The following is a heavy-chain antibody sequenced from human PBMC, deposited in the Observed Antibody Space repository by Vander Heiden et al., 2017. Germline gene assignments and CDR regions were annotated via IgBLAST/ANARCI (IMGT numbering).Heavy chain of an antibody. Sequence: QLQLQESGPRLVKPSETMSLTCTVSGGSISTSSYSWGWIRQPPGKGLEWIGSIYYSGSTYYNPSLKSRVTISVDTSKNQVSMKLSSVTAADTAVYYCQETNGWYPSHWYFDLRCRGTLVTVYS. D-gene: IGHD6-19*01. CDR2: IYYSGST. CDR3: QETNGWYPSHWYFDL. J-gene: IGHJ2*01. V-gene: IGHV4-39*01. CDR1: GGSISTSSYS.